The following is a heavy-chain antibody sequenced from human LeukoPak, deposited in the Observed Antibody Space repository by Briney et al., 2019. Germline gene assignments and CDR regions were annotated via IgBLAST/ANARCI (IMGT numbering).Heavy chain of an antibody. CDR3: ARDRQCGY. CDR1: GYTFTSYG. Sequence: GASVKVSCKASGYTFTSYGISWVRQAPGQGLEWMGWISPYNGNTTYAPNLQGRLTMTTDTSTSSAYMELRSLRSDDTAVYYCARDRQCGYWGQGTLVTVSS. CDR2: ISPYNGNT. V-gene: IGHV1-18*01. D-gene: IGHD2-21*01. J-gene: IGHJ4*02.